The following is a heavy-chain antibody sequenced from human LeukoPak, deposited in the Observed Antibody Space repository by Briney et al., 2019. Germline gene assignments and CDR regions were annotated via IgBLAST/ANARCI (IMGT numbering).Heavy chain of an antibody. Sequence: PPGGSLRLSCAASGFTFSTFAMIWVRQPPGKGLEWVSSIFPSGGEIHYADSVRGRFTISRDNSKSTLSLQMSSLRAEDTAIYYCATYRQVLLPFESWGQGTLVTVSS. D-gene: IGHD2-8*02. V-gene: IGHV3-23*01. CDR3: ATYRQVLLPFES. CDR2: IFPSGGEI. CDR1: GFTFSTFA. J-gene: IGHJ4*02.